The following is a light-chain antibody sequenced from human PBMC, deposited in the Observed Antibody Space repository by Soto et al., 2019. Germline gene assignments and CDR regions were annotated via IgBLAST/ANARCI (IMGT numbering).Light chain of an antibody. J-gene: IGKJ1*01. CDR3: QQYGSSPT. CDR2: SAS. CDR1: QTVSANS. V-gene: IGKV3-20*01. Sequence: EIVLTQSPGTLSLSPGETATLSCRASQTVSANSLAWYQRKPGQAPRLLIYSASSRATGIPDRFSGSGSGTDFTLTISRLEPEDFAVYFCQQYGSSPTFDQGSKVEIK.